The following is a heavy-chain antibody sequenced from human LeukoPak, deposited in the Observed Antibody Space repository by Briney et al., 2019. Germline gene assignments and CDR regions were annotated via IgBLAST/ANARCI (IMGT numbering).Heavy chain of an antibody. V-gene: IGHV1-69*13. Sequence: SVKVSCKASGGTFSSYAISWVRQAPGQGPEWMGGIIPIFGTANYAQKFQGRVTITADESTSTAYMELSSLRSEDTAVYYCARTGLYGDYPFDYWGQGTLVTVSS. CDR3: ARTGLYGDYPFDY. J-gene: IGHJ4*02. CDR1: GGTFSSYA. CDR2: IIPIFGTA. D-gene: IGHD4-17*01.